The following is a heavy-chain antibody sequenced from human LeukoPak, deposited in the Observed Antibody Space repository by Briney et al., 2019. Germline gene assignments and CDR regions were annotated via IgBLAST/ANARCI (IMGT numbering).Heavy chain of an antibody. V-gene: IGHV4-59*01. CDR3: ARDGDSYGYAY. J-gene: IGHJ4*02. CDR2: IYYSGST. D-gene: IGHD5-18*01. Sequence: SETLSLTRTVSGGSISSYYWSWIRQPPGKGLEWIGYIYYSGSTNYNPSLKSRVTISLDTSKNQFSLRLSSVTAADTAVYYCARDGDSYGYAYWGQGTLVTVSP. CDR1: GGSISSYY.